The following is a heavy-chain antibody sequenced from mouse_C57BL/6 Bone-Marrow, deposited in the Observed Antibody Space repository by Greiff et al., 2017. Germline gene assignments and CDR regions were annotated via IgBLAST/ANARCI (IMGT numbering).Heavy chain of an antibody. J-gene: IGHJ2*01. CDR1: GYTFTSYW. V-gene: IGHV1-64*01. Sequence: QVQLQQSGAELVKPGASVKLSCKASGYTFTSYWMHWVKQRPGQGLEWIGMIHPNSGSTNYNEKFKSKATLTVDKSSSPAYMQLSSLTSEDSAVYYCARGDYYGSSPYWGQGTTLTVSS. CDR3: ARGDYYGSSPY. D-gene: IGHD1-1*01. CDR2: IHPNSGST.